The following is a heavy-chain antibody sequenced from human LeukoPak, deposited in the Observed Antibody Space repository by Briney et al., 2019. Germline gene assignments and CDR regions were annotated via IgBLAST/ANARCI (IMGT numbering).Heavy chain of an antibody. V-gene: IGHV1-69*05. D-gene: IGHD3-3*01. CDR1: GGTFSSYA. CDR3: ANTRSPIWSGYLNWFDP. J-gene: IGHJ5*02. Sequence: SVKVSCKASGGTFSSYAISWVRQAPGQGLEWMGGIIPIFGTANYAQKFQGRVTITTDESTSTAYMELSSLRSEDTAVYYCANTRSPIWSGYLNWFDPWGQGTLVTVSS. CDR2: IIPIFGTA.